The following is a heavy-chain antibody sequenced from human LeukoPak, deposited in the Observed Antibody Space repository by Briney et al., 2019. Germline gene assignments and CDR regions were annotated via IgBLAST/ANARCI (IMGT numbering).Heavy chain of an antibody. V-gene: IGHV3-23*01. CDR1: GFTFTNYA. CDR2: ISDSGGST. J-gene: IGHJ4*02. CDR3: EKSPGHPRPQNFYY. D-gene: IGHD1-1*01. Sequence: GGSLRLSCAASGFTFTNYAMSWVRQAPGKGLEWVSAISDSGGSTYYAESDKSQFTISRDNSKNTLYLPMNSLRDEETDVYYCEKSPGHPRPQNFYYWGKGIMVSVSS.